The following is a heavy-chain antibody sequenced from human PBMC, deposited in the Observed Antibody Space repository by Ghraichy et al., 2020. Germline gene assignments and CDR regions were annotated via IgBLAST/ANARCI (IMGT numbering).Heavy chain of an antibody. CDR2: ISYDGSNK. J-gene: IGHJ3*02. CDR1: GFTFSSYG. D-gene: IGHD5-24*01. Sequence: GGSLRLSCAASGFTFSSYGMHWVRQAPGKGLEWVAVISYDGSNKYYADSVKGRFTISRDNSKNTLYLQMNSLRAEDTAVYYCAKGIWRWLQLLAFDIWGQGTMVTVSS. CDR3: AKGIWRWLQLLAFDI. V-gene: IGHV3-30*18.